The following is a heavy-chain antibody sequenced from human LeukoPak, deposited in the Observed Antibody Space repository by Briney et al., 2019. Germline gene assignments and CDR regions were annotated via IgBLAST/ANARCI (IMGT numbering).Heavy chain of an antibody. J-gene: IGHJ3*02. Sequence: PSETLSLTCTVSGGSISSYYWSWLRQPPGKGLEWIGYVYYSGSTNYNPSLKSRVTISADTSKNQFSLKLTSVTAADTAVYYCARGLNNRKSGRRFDVFEIWGQGTMVTVSS. D-gene: IGHD1-14*01. V-gene: IGHV4-59*01. CDR2: VYYSGST. CDR3: ARGLNNRKSGRRFDVFEI. CDR1: GGSISSYY.